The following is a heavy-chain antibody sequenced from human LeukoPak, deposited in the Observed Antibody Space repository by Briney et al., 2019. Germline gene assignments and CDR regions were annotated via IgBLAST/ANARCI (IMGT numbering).Heavy chain of an antibody. CDR3: ARRGEQQLVGFDY. V-gene: IGHV5-51*01. J-gene: IGHJ4*02. Sequence: GESLKISCKGSGYSFSSYWIGWVRQMPGKGLEWMGIIYPGDSDTRYSPSFQGQVTISADKSISTAYLQWSSLKASDTAMYYCARRGEQQLVGFDYWGQGTLVTVSS. CDR2: IYPGDSDT. CDR1: GYSFSSYW. D-gene: IGHD6-13*01.